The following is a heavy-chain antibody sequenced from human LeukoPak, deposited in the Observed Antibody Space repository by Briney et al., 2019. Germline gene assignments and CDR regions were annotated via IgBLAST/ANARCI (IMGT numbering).Heavy chain of an antibody. CDR1: GGSFSGYY. CDR2: INHSGST. CDR3: AGGYGGWFDP. Sequence: SETLSLTCAVYGGSFSGYYWSWIRQPPGKGLEWIGEINHSGSTNYNPSLKSRVTISVDTSKNQFSLKLSSVTAADTAVYYCAGGYGGWFDPWGQGTLVTVSS. J-gene: IGHJ5*02. D-gene: IGHD5-18*01. V-gene: IGHV4-34*01.